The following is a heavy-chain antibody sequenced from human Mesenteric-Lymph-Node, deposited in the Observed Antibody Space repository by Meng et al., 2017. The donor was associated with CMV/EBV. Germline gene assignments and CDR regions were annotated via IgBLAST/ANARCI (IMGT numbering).Heavy chain of an antibody. D-gene: IGHD3-3*01. J-gene: IGHJ6*02. CDR1: EFTFSSYG. CDR2: MSHDGTNR. Sequence: GESLKISCVASEFTFSSYGMHWVRQAPGKGLEWVAVMSHDGTNRYYADSVQGRLTISRDNSKNTLYLQMNSLREEDTAVYYCARDGGEYYDFWSGYQRNYYYYGMDVWGQGTTVTVSS. CDR3: ARDGGEYYDFWSGYQRNYYYYGMDV. V-gene: IGHV3-30*03.